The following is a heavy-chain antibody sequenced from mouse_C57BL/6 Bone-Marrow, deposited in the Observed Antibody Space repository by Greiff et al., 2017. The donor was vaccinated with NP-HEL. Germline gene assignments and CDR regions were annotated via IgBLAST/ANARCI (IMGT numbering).Heavy chain of an antibody. V-gene: IGHV5-16*01. CDR3: ARDGGTPGAMDY. Sequence: EVKLMESEGGLVQPGSSMKLSCTASGFTFSDYYMAWVRQVPEKGLEWVANINYDGSSTYYLDSLKSRFIISRDNAKNILYLQMSSLKSEDTATYYCARDGGTPGAMDYWGQGTSVTVSS. D-gene: IGHD3-3*01. CDR2: INYDGSST. J-gene: IGHJ4*01. CDR1: GFTFSDYY.